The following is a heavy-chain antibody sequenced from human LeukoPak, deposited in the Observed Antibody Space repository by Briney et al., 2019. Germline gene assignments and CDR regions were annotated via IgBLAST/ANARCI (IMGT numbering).Heavy chain of an antibody. V-gene: IGHV3-33*01. CDR3: ARSVRGSAAGTGDDFDI. CDR1: GYIFSSCG. J-gene: IGHJ3*02. D-gene: IGHD1-1*01. CDR2: IWNDGSKK. Sequence: GGSLRLSCAASGYIFSSCGMHWVRQAPGKGLEWVAVIWNDGSKKYYVDSVKGRFTISRDDSKNTLYLQMNSLRGDDTAVYYCARSVRGSAAGTGDDFDIWGQGTMVTVTS.